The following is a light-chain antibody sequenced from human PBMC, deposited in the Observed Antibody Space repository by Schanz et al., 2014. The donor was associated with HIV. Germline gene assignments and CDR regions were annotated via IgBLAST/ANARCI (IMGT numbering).Light chain of an antibody. V-gene: IGLV1-40*01. CDR2: GYS. CDR3: SSYRSYSTLEGV. Sequence: QSVLAQPLSVSGAPGQRVTISCTGSSSNIGTGYDVHWYQVLPGIAPKLLIFGYSNRPSGVPDRFSGSKSDSSASLTISGLQAEDEADYYCSSYRSYSTLEGVFGGGTKLTVL. CDR1: SSNIGTGYD. J-gene: IGLJ3*02.